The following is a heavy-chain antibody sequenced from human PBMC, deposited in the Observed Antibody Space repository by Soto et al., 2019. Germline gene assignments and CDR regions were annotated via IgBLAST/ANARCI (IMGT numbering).Heavy chain of an antibody. D-gene: IGHD5-12*01. CDR2: IIPILGIA. Sequence: QVQLVQSGAEVKKPGSSVKVSCKASGGTFSSYTISWVRQAPGQGLEWMGRIIPILGIANYAQKFQGRVTITADKSTSTAYMELSNLRSEDTAVYYWARDASDYDIPAYWGQGTLVTVSS. CDR3: ARDASDYDIPAY. V-gene: IGHV1-69*08. CDR1: GGTFSSYT. J-gene: IGHJ4*02.